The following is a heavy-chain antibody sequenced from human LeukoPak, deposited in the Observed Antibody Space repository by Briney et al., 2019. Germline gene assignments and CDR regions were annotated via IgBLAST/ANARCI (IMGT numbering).Heavy chain of an antibody. CDR2: IHYSGST. CDR1: IGSISSYY. D-gene: IGHD6-13*01. J-gene: IGHJ6*03. V-gene: IGHV4-59*01. CDR3: ARAFSSSWHNDYYYYYYMDV. Sequence: SETLSLTRSVSIGSISSYYWSWIRQPPGKGLEWIGYIHYSGSTNYNPSLKSRVTISADTSKNQFSLRLSSVTTADTAVYYCARAFSSSWHNDYYYYYYMDVWGKGATVTVSS.